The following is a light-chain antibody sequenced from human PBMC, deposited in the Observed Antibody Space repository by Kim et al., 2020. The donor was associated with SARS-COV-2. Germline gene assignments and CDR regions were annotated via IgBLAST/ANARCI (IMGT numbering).Light chain of an antibody. J-gene: IGKJ4*01. CDR3: QHYDNRVT. CDR1: QPISSN. Sequence: AVPPGERATLSGRSSQPISSNFAWYQQRPGQAPRLLIYGPSTRATGIPARFSGSGSGTEFTLTISSLQSEDVAVYYCQHYDNRVTFGGGTKVDIK. CDR2: GPS. V-gene: IGKV3-15*01.